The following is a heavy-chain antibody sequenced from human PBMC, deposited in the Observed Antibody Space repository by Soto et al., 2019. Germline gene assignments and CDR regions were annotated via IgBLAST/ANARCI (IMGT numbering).Heavy chain of an antibody. CDR2: ISGRGGTI. CDR1: GLPFSDVY. D-gene: IGHD1-26*01. J-gene: IGHJ4*02. CDR3: ARTTWELGVRFDY. Sequence: SLSLSCAESGLPFSDVYRTWIRRAPGRGLQCLSYISGRGGTIYYADSVKGRFTISRDNAKNSLDLQMDGLRGDDTGVYYCARTTWELGVRFDYWGQGALVTVS. V-gene: IGHV3-11*01.